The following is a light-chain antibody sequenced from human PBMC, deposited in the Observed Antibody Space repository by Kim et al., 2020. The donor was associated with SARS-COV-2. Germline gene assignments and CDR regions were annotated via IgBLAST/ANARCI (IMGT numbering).Light chain of an antibody. CDR2: AAS. J-gene: IGKJ3*01. V-gene: IGKV1-39*01. CDR1: QSISSH. Sequence: DIQMTQSPSSLSASVGDRVTITCRTSQSISSHLNWYHQKPGRAPRLLIYAASTLQGGVPSRFSGSGSETDFTLTISSLQPEDFGTYFCQQSYITQFTFGAGTKVDIK. CDR3: QQSYITQFT.